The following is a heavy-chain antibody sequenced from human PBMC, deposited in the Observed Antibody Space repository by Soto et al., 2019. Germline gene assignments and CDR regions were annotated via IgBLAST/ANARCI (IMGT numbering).Heavy chain of an antibody. CDR1: GYTFISHG. CDR2: ISGKNGNT. Sequence: QVQLVQSGVEVKKPGASVKVSCKASGYTFISHGISWVRQAPGQGLEWMGWISGKNGNTNYAQKLQGRVTLTKDTSTSTAYMELRSLRSDDTAAYYGARVSSSIVVVPDYGMDVWGQGTTVTVSS. J-gene: IGHJ6*02. CDR3: ARVSSSIVVVPDYGMDV. V-gene: IGHV1-18*04. D-gene: IGHD2-15*01.